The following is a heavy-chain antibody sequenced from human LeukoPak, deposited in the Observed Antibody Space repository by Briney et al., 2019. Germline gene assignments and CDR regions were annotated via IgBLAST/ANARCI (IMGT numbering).Heavy chain of an antibody. D-gene: IGHD1-26*01. CDR3: SRESGAFCPFGY. J-gene: IGHJ4*02. V-gene: IGHV4-4*02. CDR2: ISLTGRT. Sequence: SETLSLTCGVSGGSISSTNWWSWVRPPPGQGLEWIGEISLTGRTNYNPSLNGRVTMSLDESSNQLSLNLTSGTGAAPAIYYCSRESGAFCPFGYWGQGTLVIVPS. CDR1: GGSISSTNW.